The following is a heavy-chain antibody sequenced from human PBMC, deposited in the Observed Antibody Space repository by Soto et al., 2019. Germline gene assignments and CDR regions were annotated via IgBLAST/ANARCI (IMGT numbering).Heavy chain of an antibody. V-gene: IGHV3-21*01. D-gene: IGHD2-2*01. CDR1: GFTFSNYS. CDR3: ASHSPTIEVVQGPGASNWFDP. Sequence: EVQLVESGGGLVKPGGSLRLSCAASGFTFSNYSMNWVRQAPGKGPEWVSSISSTSTYIFYADSVKGRFTISRDNAKNSLYLQMNSLRVEDTAVYYCASHSPTIEVVQGPGASNWFDPWGQGTLVTVSS. CDR2: ISSTSTYI. J-gene: IGHJ5*02.